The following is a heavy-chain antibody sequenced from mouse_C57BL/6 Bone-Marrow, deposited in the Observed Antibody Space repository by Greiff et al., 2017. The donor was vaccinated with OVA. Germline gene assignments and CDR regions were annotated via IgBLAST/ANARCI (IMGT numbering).Heavy chain of an antibody. CDR2: IYPRDGST. D-gene: IGHD1-2*01. Sequence: QVQLQQSGPELVKPGASVKLSCKASGYTFTSYDINWVKQRPGPGLEWIGWIYPRDGSTKYNEKFKGKATLTVDTSSSTAYRELHSLTSEDSAVYFCARDGGLRLVYAMDYWGQGTSVTVSS. J-gene: IGHJ4*01. CDR1: GYTFTSYD. CDR3: ARDGGLRLVYAMDY. V-gene: IGHV1-85*01.